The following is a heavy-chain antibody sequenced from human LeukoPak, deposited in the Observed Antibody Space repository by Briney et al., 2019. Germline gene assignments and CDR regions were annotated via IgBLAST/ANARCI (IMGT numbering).Heavy chain of an antibody. CDR1: GGSFSGYY. V-gene: IGHV4-34*01. CDR3: ARGLVRRPFDY. Sequence: SETLSLTCAVYGGSFSGYYWGWIRQPPGKGLEWIGKINHSGSTNYNPSLKSRVTISVDTSKNQFSLKLSSVTAADTAVYYCARGLVRRPFDYWGQGTLVTVSS. CDR2: INHSGST. J-gene: IGHJ4*02.